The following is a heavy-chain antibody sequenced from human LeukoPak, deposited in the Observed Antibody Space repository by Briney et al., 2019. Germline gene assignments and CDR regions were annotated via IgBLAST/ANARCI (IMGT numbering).Heavy chain of an antibody. CDR2: IRSSGSTI. CDR1: GFTFSSYE. Sequence: GGSLRLSCAASGFTFSSYEMNWVRQAPGKGLEWVSYIRSSGSTIYYADSVKGRFTISRDNAKNSLYLQMNSLRAEDTAVYYCARDSSSWYPQGYYYMDVWGKGTTVTISS. J-gene: IGHJ6*03. CDR3: ARDSSSWYPQGYYYMDV. V-gene: IGHV3-48*03. D-gene: IGHD6-13*01.